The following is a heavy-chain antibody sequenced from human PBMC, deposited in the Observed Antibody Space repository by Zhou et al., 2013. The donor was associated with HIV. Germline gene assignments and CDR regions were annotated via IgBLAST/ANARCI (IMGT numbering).Heavy chain of an antibody. D-gene: IGHD6-13*01. CDR2: INPNSGGT. Sequence: QVQLVQSGAEVKKPGASVRVSCKASGYIFTDYYMHWVRQAPGQGLEWMGWINPNSGGTNYAQKFQGRVTMTRDTSISTAYMELSRLRSDDTAVYYCARVQSHSSSWYSYWGQGTLVTVSS. J-gene: IGHJ4*02. CDR3: ARVQSHSSSWYSY. CDR1: GYIFTDYY. V-gene: IGHV1-2*02.